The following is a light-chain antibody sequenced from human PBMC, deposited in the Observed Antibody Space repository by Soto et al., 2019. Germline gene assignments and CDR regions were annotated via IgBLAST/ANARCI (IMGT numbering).Light chain of an antibody. CDR2: DTS. V-gene: IGKV3-11*01. CDR1: QSVRSSY. Sequence: EIVLTQSPDTLSLSPGESATLSCRASQSVRSSYLAWYQQTPGLAPRLLIFDTSNRAAGVPARFSGSGSGTDFTLTISSLEPEDFAVYYCQQRYNWPLTFGGGTKVDIK. J-gene: IGKJ4*01. CDR3: QQRYNWPLT.